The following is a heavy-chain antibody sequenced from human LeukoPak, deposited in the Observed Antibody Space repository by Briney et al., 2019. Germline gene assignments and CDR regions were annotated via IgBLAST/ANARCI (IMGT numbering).Heavy chain of an antibody. J-gene: IGHJ3*01. CDR1: AFILNNCA. CDR2: ISWSSGNI. D-gene: IGHD1-26*01. CDR3: ANGNLHTGTTGDDAFHV. Sequence: GGSLRLSCAASAFILNNCAMHWVRQAPGKGLEWVARISWSSGNINYADTVKGRFIICRDNAKHSLNLKMNILSTEDTALYFCANGNLHTGTTGDDAFHVRGQGTMVTASS. V-gene: IGHV3-9*01.